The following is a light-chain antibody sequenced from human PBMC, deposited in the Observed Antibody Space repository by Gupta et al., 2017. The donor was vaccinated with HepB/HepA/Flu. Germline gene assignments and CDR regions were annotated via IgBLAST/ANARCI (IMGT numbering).Light chain of an antibody. CDR2: DVS. CDR1: SSDVGGYNY. Sequence: SALSLPASVSGSPGQSITISCTGTSSDVGGYNYVSWYQQNPGKAPKLMIYDVSKRPAGVANRFSGSKSGNTASLTISGRQEEDEADYYCGSDTSVTNYVFGTGTKVTVL. V-gene: IGLV2-14*01. J-gene: IGLJ1*01. CDR3: GSDTSVTNYV.